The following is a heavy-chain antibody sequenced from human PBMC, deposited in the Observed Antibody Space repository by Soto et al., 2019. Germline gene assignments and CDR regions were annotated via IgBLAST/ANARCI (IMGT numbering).Heavy chain of an antibody. V-gene: IGHV3-23*01. Sequence: EVQLLESGGGLVQPGGSLRLSCAASGFTFSSYVMNWVRQPPGKGLEWVSGISGSGGSTYYADSVKGRFTISRDNSKNTLYHQINGLSAEDTAVYYCANGPRAPPPHDYGMDVWGQGTTVTVSS. CDR2: ISGSGGST. CDR1: GFTFSSYV. CDR3: ANGPRAPPPHDYGMDV. J-gene: IGHJ6*02.